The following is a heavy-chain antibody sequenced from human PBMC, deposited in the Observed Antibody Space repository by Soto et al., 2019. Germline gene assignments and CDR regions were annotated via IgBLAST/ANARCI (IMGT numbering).Heavy chain of an antibody. J-gene: IGHJ6*02. CDR1: GFTFSSYA. CDR2: ISGSGGST. Sequence: PGGSLRLSCAASGFTFSSYAMSWVRQAPGKGLEWVSAISGSGGSTYYADSVKGRFTISRDNSKNTLYLQMNSLRAEDTAVYYCARNMDTAMVEKDYYGMDVWGQGTTVTVSS. D-gene: IGHD5-18*01. CDR3: ARNMDTAMVEKDYYGMDV. V-gene: IGHV3-23*01.